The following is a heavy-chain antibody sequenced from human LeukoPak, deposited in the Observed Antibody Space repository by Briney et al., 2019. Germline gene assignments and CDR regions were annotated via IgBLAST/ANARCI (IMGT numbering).Heavy chain of an antibody. D-gene: IGHD1-26*01. V-gene: IGHV4-39*01. CDR3: ARVYSGSQFDF. J-gene: IGHJ4*02. CDR1: GGSISSSSYY. CDR2: IYYSGST. Sequence: PSETLSLTCTVSGGSISSSSYYWGWIRQPPGKGLEWIGSIYYSGSTYYNPSLKSRVTISVDTSRNQFSLKLSSVTAADTAVYYCARVYSGSQFDFWGQGTLVTVSS.